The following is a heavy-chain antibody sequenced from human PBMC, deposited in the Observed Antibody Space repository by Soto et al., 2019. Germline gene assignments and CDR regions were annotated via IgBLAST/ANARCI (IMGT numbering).Heavy chain of an antibody. J-gene: IGHJ6*02. Sequence: GASVKVSCKASGYTFTGYYMHWVRQAPGQGLEWMGWINPNSGGTNYAQKFQGWVTMTRDTSISTAYMELSRLRSDDTAVYYCARDGDPYSSSWYSVMGYYYYYGMDVWGQGTTVTVSS. CDR2: INPNSGGT. CDR3: ARDGDPYSSSWYSVMGYYYYYGMDV. D-gene: IGHD6-13*01. V-gene: IGHV1-2*04. CDR1: GYTFTGYY.